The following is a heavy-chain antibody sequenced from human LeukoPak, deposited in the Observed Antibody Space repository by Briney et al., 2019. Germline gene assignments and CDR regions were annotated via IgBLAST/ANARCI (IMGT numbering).Heavy chain of an antibody. CDR1: GLTFSNYW. J-gene: IGHJ4*02. D-gene: IGHD5-24*01. Sequence: GGSLILSCAASGLTFSNYWMHWVRQAPGMGLVWVSRINSDGSSTSYADSVKGRFTISRDNAKNTLYLQMNNLRAEDTAVYYCVRGRYYFDHWGQGTLVTVSS. CDR2: INSDGSST. V-gene: IGHV3-74*01. CDR3: VRGRYYFDH.